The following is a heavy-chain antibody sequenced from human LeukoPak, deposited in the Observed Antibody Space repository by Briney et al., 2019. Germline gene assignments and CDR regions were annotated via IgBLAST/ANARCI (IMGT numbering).Heavy chain of an antibody. CDR3: ARIYGDYVGVYYYYYGMDV. CDR1: GGTFSSYA. V-gene: IGHV1-69*13. J-gene: IGHJ6*02. D-gene: IGHD4-17*01. CDR2: IIPIFGTA. Sequence: ASVKVSCKASGGTFSSYAISWVRQAPGQGLEWMGGIIPIFGTANYAQKFQGRVTITADESTSTAYKELSSLRSEDTAVYYCARIYGDYVGVYYYYYGMDVWGQGTTVTVSS.